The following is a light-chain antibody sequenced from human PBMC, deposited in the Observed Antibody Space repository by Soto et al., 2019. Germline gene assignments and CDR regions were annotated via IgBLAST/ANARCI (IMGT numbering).Light chain of an antibody. CDR2: NAS. J-gene: IGKJ4*01. Sequence: EIVLTQSPGTLSLSPGERATLSCRASQSVTNNYLAWYQQKPGQAPRLLIYNASNRAAGIPDRFSGSGSGTDFTLTISRLELEDFAVYYCHQCSYSPLTFGGGTKVEIK. CDR1: QSVTNNY. V-gene: IGKV3-20*01. CDR3: HQCSYSPLT.